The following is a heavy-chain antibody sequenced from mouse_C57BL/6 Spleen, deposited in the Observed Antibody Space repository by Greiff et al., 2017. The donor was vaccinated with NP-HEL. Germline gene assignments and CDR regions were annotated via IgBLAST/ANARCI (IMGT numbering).Heavy chain of an antibody. CDR1: GFTFSSYG. J-gene: IGHJ2*01. V-gene: IGHV5-6*01. Sequence: EVKLVESGGDLVKPGGSLKLSCAASGFTFSSYGMSWVRQTPDKRLEWVATISSGGSYTYYPDSVKGRFTISRDNAKNTLYLQMSSLKSEDTAMYYCARLSYYYGSSYPSFDYWGQGTTLTVSS. CDR3: ARLSYYYGSSYPSFDY. CDR2: ISSGGSYT. D-gene: IGHD1-1*01.